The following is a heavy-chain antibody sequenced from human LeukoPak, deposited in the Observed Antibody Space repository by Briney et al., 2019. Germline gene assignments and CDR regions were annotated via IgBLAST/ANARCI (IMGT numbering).Heavy chain of an antibody. CDR2: IKQDGSEK. V-gene: IGHV3-7*01. D-gene: IGHD6-13*01. J-gene: IGHJ3*02. Sequence: PGGSLRLSCAASGFTFSSYRMSWVRQAPGKGLEWVANIKQDGSEKYYVDSVKGRFTISRDNAKNSLYLQMNSLRAEDTAVYYCARDSSSWYGNDAFDIWGQGTMVTVSS. CDR3: ARDSSSWYGNDAFDI. CDR1: GFTFSSYR.